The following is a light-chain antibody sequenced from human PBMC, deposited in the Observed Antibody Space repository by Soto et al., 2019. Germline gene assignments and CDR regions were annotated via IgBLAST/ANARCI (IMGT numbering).Light chain of an antibody. CDR1: SSDVGGYNY. J-gene: IGLJ2*01. Sequence: QSALTQPASVSGSLGQSITISCTGTSSDVGGYNYVSWYQQHPGKDPKVVIFEVTNRPSGASSRFSGSKSGNTASLTVSGLQAEDEGDYYCSSFTSTSTVVFGGGTKVTVL. V-gene: IGLV2-14*01. CDR2: EVT. CDR3: SSFTSTSTVV.